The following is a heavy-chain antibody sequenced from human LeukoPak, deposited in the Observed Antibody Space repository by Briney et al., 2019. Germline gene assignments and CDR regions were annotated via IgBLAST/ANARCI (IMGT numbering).Heavy chain of an antibody. CDR3: AKQLGYCSDGSCYFPY. CDR2: ISNNGGYT. D-gene: IGHD2-15*01. Sequence: GGSLRLSCAASGFTFSSSAMSWVRQAPGKGLEWVSAISNNGGYTYYADSVQGRFTISRDNSKSTLCLQMNSLGAEDTAVYYCAKQLGYCSDGSCYFPYWGQGTLVTVSS. CDR1: GFTFSSSA. V-gene: IGHV3-23*01. J-gene: IGHJ4*02.